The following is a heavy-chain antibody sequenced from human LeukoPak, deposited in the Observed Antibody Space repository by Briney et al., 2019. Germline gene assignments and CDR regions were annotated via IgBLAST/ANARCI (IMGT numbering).Heavy chain of an antibody. CDR1: GFTFSSYG. D-gene: IGHD2-21*02. CDR3: AKDFNPVATAILHYYYGMDV. Sequence: GGSLRLSRAASGFTFSSYGMHWVRQAPGKGLEWVAVISYDGSNKYYADSVKGRFTISRDNSKNTLYLQMNSLRAEDTAVYYCAKDFNPVATAILHYYYGMDVWGQGTTVTVSS. V-gene: IGHV3-30*18. J-gene: IGHJ6*02. CDR2: ISYDGSNK.